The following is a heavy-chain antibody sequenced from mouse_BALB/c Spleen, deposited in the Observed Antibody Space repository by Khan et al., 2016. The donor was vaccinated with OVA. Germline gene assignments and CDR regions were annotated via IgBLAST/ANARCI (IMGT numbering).Heavy chain of an antibody. CDR2: INPVNGDT. V-gene: IGHV1-19*01. CDR3: ARGLFDV. Sequence: EVQLQQSGPELVKPGASVRMSCKASGYTFTDYYMKWMKQSHGKSLEWIGDINPVNGDTFYNQKFKGKATLTVDKSSTTAYMQLNSLTSEDSAVYYCARGLFDVWGAGTTVAVSS. CDR1: GYTFTDYY. J-gene: IGHJ1*01.